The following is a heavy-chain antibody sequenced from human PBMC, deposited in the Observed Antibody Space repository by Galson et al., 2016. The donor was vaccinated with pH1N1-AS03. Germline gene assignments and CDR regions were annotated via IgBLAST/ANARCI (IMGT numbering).Heavy chain of an antibody. V-gene: IGHV1-2*04. CDR3: ARDPRGPCTSATCPTTYYFGMDV. J-gene: IGHJ6*02. D-gene: IGHD2-2*01. Sequence: SVKVSCKASGYIFTGFYVHWVRQAPGQGLEWMGWINTDSGVTNYAQKFEAWVTMTRDTSVSTAYMELYGLKSDAAAVYYCARDPRGPCTSATCPTTYYFGMDVWGQGTTVSVSS. CDR2: INTDSGVT. CDR1: GYIFTGFY.